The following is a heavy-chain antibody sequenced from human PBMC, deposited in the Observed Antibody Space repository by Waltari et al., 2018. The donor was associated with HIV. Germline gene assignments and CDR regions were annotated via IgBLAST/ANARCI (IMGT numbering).Heavy chain of an antibody. D-gene: IGHD3-3*01. CDR1: GDSVSSNSAA. V-gene: IGHV6-1*01. Sequence: QVQLQQSGPGLVKPSQTLSLTCAISGDSVSSNSAAWNWIRQSPSRGLEWLGRTYYMSNWYNDYAVSVQSLITINPDTSKNQFSLQLNSVTPEDTAVYYCARGKYYDFWSGYYDFDYWGQGTQVTVSS. CDR2: TYYMSNWYN. CDR3: ARGKYYDFWSGYYDFDY. J-gene: IGHJ4*02.